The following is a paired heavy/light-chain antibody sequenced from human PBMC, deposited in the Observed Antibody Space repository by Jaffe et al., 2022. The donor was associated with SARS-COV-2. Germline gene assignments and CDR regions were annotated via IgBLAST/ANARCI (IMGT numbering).Heavy chain of an antibody. CDR3: AKDLCGASCYAWFDP. Sequence: EVQQVESGGGLVQPGGSLRLSCSASGFTFSNFAMGWVRQAPGKGLEWVSSISGSGDRTYYADSVKGRFTISRDNSKNTLYLQMNSLRAEDTAVYYCAKDLCGASCYAWFDPWGLGILVTVSS. D-gene: IGHD2-15*01. CDR2: ISGSGDRT. V-gene: IGHV3-23*04. CDR1: GFTFSNFA. J-gene: IGHJ5*02.
Light chain of an antibody. CDR2: SVS. J-gene: IGKJ5*01. CDR3: QQANSFPIT. CDR1: RGVNNW. Sequence: DIQMTQSPSSVSASVGDRVTITCRASRGVNNWLAWYQQKPGKAPKLLIYSVSRLQSGVPSRFSGSGSGTDFTLTISSLQPEDFATYYCQQANSFPITFGQGTRLEIK. V-gene: IGKV1-12*01.